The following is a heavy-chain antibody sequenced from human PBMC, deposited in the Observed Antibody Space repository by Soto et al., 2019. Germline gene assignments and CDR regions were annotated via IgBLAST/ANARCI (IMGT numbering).Heavy chain of an antibody. CDR3: ARGLYSYGPFDY. J-gene: IGHJ4*02. CDR2: IYYSGST. V-gene: IGHV4-59*01. Sequence: SETLSLTCTVSGGSISSYYWSWIRQPPGKGLEWIGYIYYSGSTNYNPSLKSRVTISVDTSKNQFSLKPSSVTAADTAVYYCARGLYSYGPFDYWGQGTLVTVSS. D-gene: IGHD5-18*01. CDR1: GGSISSYY.